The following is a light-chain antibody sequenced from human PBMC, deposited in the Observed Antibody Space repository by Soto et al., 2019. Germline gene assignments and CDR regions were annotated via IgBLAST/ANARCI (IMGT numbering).Light chain of an antibody. CDR1: QSVSSSY. CDR2: GAY. CDR3: KQYGSSPRT. Sequence: EIVLTQSPGTLSLSPGELATLSCSASQSVSSSYLAWYQQKPGQAHRLLIYGAYSRATGIQDRFSGSGSGTDSTLTIRSLEPEDFAVYYCKQYGSSPRTFGQGTKVDIK. J-gene: IGKJ1*01. V-gene: IGKV3-20*01.